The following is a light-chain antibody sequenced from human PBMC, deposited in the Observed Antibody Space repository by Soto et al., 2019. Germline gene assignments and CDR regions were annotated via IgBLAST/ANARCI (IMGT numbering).Light chain of an antibody. CDR2: GAS. CDR3: QQYYSWPLT. CDR1: QSVNSN. V-gene: IGKV3-15*01. J-gene: IGKJ4*01. Sequence: ETVMTQSPATLSVSPGERATLSCWASQSVNSNLAWYQQKPGQAPRLLVYGASTRAAGVPARFSGSGSGTEFTLSISSLQSEHFAVYYCQQYYSWPLTFGGGTKVDIK.